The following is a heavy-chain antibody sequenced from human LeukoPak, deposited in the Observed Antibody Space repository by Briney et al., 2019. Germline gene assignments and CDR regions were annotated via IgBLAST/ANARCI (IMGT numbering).Heavy chain of an antibody. D-gene: IGHD4-17*01. CDR2: MNPNSGNT. Sequence: ASVKVSCKASGYTFTSYDINWVRQATGQGLEWMGWMNPNSGNTGYAQKFQGRVTMTRNTSISTAYMELSSLRSEDTAVYYCAREAFTTVTTATDAFDCWGQGTMVTVSS. CDR1: GYTFTSYD. CDR3: AREAFTTVTTATDAFDC. V-gene: IGHV1-8*01. J-gene: IGHJ3*01.